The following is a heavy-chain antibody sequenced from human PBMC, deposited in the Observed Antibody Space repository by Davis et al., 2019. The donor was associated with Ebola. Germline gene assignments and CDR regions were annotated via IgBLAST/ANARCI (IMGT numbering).Heavy chain of an antibody. J-gene: IGHJ4*02. V-gene: IGHV3-53*01. CDR2: IYAGGST. D-gene: IGHD1-26*01. Sequence: PGGSLRLSCAASGFTVSSNYMSWVRQAPGKGLEWVSVIYAGGSTYYADSVKGRFTISRDNSKNTLYLEMNSLRVEDTAVYYCARARGRTTGSDYWGQGTLLTVSS. CDR3: ARARGRTTGSDY. CDR1: GFTVSSNY.